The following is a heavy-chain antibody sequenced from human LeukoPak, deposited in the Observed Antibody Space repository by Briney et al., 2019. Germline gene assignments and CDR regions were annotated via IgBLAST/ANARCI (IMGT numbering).Heavy chain of an antibody. V-gene: IGHV3-73*01. CDR1: GFTFSGSA. D-gene: IGHD6-13*01. Sequence: GGSLRLSCVASGFTFSGSAMHWVRQASGEGLEWVGRIRSKANNYATAYAASVKGRFTISRDDLKNTAYLQMNSLKTEDTALYYCTSIAAADRAMDYWGQGTLVTVSS. CDR3: TSIAAADRAMDY. J-gene: IGHJ4*02. CDR2: IRSKANNYAT.